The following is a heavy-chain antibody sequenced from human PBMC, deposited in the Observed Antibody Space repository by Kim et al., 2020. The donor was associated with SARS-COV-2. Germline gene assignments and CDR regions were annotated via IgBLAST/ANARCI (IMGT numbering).Heavy chain of an antibody. CDR2: ISWNSGSI. CDR1: GFTFDDYA. J-gene: IGHJ1*01. CDR3: AKSLEEEGDSSSISEYFQH. Sequence: GRSLRLSCAASGFTFDDYAMHWVRQAPGKGLEWVSGISWNSGSIGYADSVKGRFTISRDNAKNSLYLQMNSLRAEDTALYYCAKSLEEEGDSSSISEYFQHWGQGTLGTVSS. V-gene: IGHV3-9*01. D-gene: IGHD6-6*01.